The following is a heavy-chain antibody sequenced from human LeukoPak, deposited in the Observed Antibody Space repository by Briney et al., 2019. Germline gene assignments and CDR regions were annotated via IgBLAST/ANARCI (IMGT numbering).Heavy chain of an antibody. CDR2: ISGSGAST. J-gene: IGHJ6*03. Sequence: GGSLRLSFASSGLPLSTYDITGARQAPGKGLEWVSAISGSGASTYYADSVKGRFTISRDNSKNTLYLQMNSLRAEDTAVYYCAKSTCWSGLYYHMDVWGKGTTVTVSS. V-gene: IGHV3-23*01. CDR1: GLPLSTYD. CDR3: AKSTCWSGLYYHMDV. D-gene: IGHD6-13*01.